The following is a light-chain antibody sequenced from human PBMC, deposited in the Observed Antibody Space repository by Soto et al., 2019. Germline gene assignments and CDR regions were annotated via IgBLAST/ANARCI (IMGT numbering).Light chain of an antibody. J-gene: IGKJ5*01. CDR1: QSVSSY. Sequence: EIVLTQSPSTLSLSPGERATLSCRASQSVSSYLAWYQQKPAQAPRLLIYDASNRATGIPARFSRSGSGTDFTLTISSLEPEDFAVYYCQRRSNWPLITFGQGTRLEIK. CDR2: DAS. CDR3: QRRSNWPLIT. V-gene: IGKV3-11*01.